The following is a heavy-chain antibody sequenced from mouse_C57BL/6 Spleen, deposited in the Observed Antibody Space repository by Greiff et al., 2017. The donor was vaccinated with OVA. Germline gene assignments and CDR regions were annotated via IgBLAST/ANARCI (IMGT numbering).Heavy chain of an antibody. Sequence: EVQLQQSGPELVKPGASVKISCKASGYTFTDYYMNWVKQSHGKSLEWIGDINPNNGGTSYNQKFKGKATLTVDTSSSTAYMELRSLTSEDSAVYYCASYAMDYWGQGTSVTVSS. CDR3: ASYAMDY. CDR2: INPNNGGT. J-gene: IGHJ4*01. CDR1: GYTFTDYY. V-gene: IGHV1-26*01.